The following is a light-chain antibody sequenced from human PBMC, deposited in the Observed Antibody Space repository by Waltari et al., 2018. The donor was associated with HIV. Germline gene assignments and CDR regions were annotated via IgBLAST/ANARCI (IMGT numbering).Light chain of an antibody. V-gene: IGLV2-14*02. J-gene: IGLJ2*01. Sequence: QSALTQPASVSGCPGQSITISCTGTSSNIGSDYLVSWYHQHPGEAPKLIIYEVSNRPSGVSNRFSGSKSGNTASLTISGLQAEDEADYYCSSYTSSSVVFGGGTKLTVL. CDR2: EVS. CDR3: SSYTSSSVV. CDR1: SSNIGSDYL.